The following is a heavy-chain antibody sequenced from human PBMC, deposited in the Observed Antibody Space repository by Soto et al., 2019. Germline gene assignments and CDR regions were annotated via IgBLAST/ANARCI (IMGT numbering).Heavy chain of an antibody. V-gene: IGHV3-7*01. CDR3: ARDGLVPSDY. CDR2: INQDGSEK. Sequence: EVQLMESGGGLVQPGGSLRLSCAASGFTFSTYWMDWVRQTPGKGLEWVANINQDGSEKNYVDSVKGRFTIYRDNAKNSLYLQMNSLRAEDTAVYYCARDGLVPSDYWGQGTLVTVSS. CDR1: GFTFSTYW. D-gene: IGHD6-19*01. J-gene: IGHJ4*02.